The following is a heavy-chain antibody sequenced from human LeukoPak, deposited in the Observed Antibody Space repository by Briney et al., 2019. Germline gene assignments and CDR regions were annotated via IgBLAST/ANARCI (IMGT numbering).Heavy chain of an antibody. D-gene: IGHD6-19*01. J-gene: IGHJ3*02. CDR1: GYTFTGYY. CDR2: INPNSGGT. CDR3: AKDLAGSGWWDAFDI. Sequence: ASVKVSCKASGYTFTGYYMHWVRQAPGQGLEWMGWINPNSGGTNYAQKFQGRVTMTRDTSISTAYMELSRLRSDDTAVYYCAKDLAGSGWWDAFDIWGQGTMVTVSS. V-gene: IGHV1-2*02.